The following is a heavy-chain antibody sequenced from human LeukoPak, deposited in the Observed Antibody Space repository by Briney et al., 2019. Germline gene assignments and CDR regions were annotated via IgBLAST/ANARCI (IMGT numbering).Heavy chain of an antibody. CDR1: GFTFSDHY. J-gene: IGHJ3*02. D-gene: IGHD3-22*01. CDR3: ARDYDSSGYSDAFDI. CDR2: ISSSGSTI. V-gene: IGHV3-11*04. Sequence: PGGSLRLSCAASGFTFSDHYMSWIRQAPGKGLEWVSYISSSGSTIYYADSVKGRFTISRDNAKNSLYLQMNGLRAEDTAVYYCARDYDSSGYSDAFDIWGQGTMVTVSS.